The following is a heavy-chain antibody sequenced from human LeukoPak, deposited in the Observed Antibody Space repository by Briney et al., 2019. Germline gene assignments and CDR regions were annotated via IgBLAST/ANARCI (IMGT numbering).Heavy chain of an antibody. CDR3: ARGGLGSAFDN. CDR1: GFTFSSYA. Sequence: GGSLRLSCAASGFTFSSYALTWVRQAPGKGLECVSGISGSGGSTYYADSLKGRFTISRDNSKNTLYLQINSLRADDTAVLYCARGGLGSAFDNWGQGTLVTVSS. J-gene: IGHJ4*02. CDR2: ISGSGGST. V-gene: IGHV3-23*01. D-gene: IGHD6-19*01.